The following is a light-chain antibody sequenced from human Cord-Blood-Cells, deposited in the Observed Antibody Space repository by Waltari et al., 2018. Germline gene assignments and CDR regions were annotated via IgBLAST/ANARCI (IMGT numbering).Light chain of an antibody. CDR1: SSDVVGYNY. CDR2: DVS. J-gene: IGLJ3*02. Sequence: QSALTQPASVSGSPGQSITISCTGTSSDVVGYNYVSWYQQHPGKAPKLMIYDVSNRPSGVSNRFSGSKSGNTASLTISGLQAGDEADYYCSSYTSSSTRVFGGGTKLTVL. CDR3: SSYTSSSTRV. V-gene: IGLV2-14*03.